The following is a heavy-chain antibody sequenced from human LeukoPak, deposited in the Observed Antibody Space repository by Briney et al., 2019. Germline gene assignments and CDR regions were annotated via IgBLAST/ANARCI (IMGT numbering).Heavy chain of an antibody. D-gene: IGHD1-26*01. CDR1: GFTFSSYG. J-gene: IGHJ4*02. Sequence: GGSLRLSCAASGFTFSSYGMHWVRQAPGKGLEWVAVISYDGSNKYYADSVKGRFTISRDNSKNTLYLQMNSLRAEDTAVYYCAKDEGYSGSYTYYFDYWGQGTLVTVSS. CDR3: AKDEGYSGSYTYYFDY. V-gene: IGHV3-30*18. CDR2: ISYDGSNK.